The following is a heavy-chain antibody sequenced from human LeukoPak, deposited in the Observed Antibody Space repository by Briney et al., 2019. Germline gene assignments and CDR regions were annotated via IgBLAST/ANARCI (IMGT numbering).Heavy chain of an antibody. CDR1: GYSISSTNW. Sequence: SETLSLTCAVSGYSISSTNWWGWIRQPPGKGLEWIGYIYSSGSTYYNPSLKSRVTMSVDTSKNQFTLKLSSVTAVDTAVYYCARKTDAFDIWGRGTMVTVSS. V-gene: IGHV4-28*01. CDR3: ARKTDAFDI. J-gene: IGHJ3*02. CDR2: IYSSGST.